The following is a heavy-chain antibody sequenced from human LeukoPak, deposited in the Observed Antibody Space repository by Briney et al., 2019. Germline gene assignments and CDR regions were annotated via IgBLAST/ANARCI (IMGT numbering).Heavy chain of an antibody. CDR2: ISYDGSNK. CDR3: AKGGDSSGWSVFDY. D-gene: IGHD6-19*01. CDR1: GFTFSSYG. J-gene: IGHJ4*02. Sequence: PGRSLRLSCAAPGFTFSSYGMHWVRQAPGKGLEWVAVISYDGSNKYYADSVKGRFTISRDNSKNTLYLQMNSLRAEDTAVYYCAKGGDSSGWSVFDYWGQGTLVTVSS. V-gene: IGHV3-30*18.